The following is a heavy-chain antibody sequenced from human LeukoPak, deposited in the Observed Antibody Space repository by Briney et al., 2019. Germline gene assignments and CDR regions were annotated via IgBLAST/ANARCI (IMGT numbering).Heavy chain of an antibody. D-gene: IGHD6-19*01. V-gene: IGHV1-3*01. CDR3: ARVHRQWLKYDY. J-gene: IGHJ4*02. Sequence: ASVKVSCKASGYTFTSYTMHWVRQAPGQRLEWMGWINAGNGNTKVSQKFQGRVTITRDTSASTAYMELSSLRSEDTAVYYCARVHRQWLKYDYWGQGTLVTVSS. CDR2: INAGNGNT. CDR1: GYTFTSYT.